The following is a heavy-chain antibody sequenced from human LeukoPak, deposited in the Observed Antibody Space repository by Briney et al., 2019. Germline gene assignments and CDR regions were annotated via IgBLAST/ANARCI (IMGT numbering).Heavy chain of an antibody. CDR3: ARGGPVGSSSWYLGY. CDR2: IYYSGST. Sequence: PSETLSLTCTVSGGSISSYYWSWIRQPPGKGLEWIGYIYYSGSTNYNPSLKSRVTISVDTSKNQFSLKLSSVTAAGTAVYYCARGGPVGSSSWYLGYWGQGTLVTVSS. J-gene: IGHJ4*02. D-gene: IGHD6-13*01. V-gene: IGHV4-59*01. CDR1: GGSISSYY.